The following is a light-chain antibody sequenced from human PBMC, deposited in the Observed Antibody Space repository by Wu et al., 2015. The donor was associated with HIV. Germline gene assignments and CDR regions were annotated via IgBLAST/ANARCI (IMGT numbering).Light chain of an antibody. Sequence: EIVLTQSPGTLALSPGERATLSCRASQSVANNFLAWYQQKPGQPPRLLFFIASKRNAGIPDRFSGSGSETDFTLTISPLEPEDFAVYYCQHYGNSPWTFGQGTKVEIK. CDR2: IAS. J-gene: IGKJ1*01. V-gene: IGKV3-20*01. CDR3: QHYGNSPWT. CDR1: QSVANNF.